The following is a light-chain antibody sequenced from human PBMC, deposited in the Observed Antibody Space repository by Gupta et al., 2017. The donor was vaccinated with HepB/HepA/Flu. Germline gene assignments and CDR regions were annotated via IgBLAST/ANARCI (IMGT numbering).Light chain of an antibody. CDR2: GAS. J-gene: IGKJ1*01. CDR3: QQYGISPQT. CDR1: QRVTSNF. V-gene: IGKV3-20*01. Sequence: EIVLSQSPGTLSFSLGERATLPCRSSQRVTSNFLAWYQQKPGQAPRLLISGASSRATGLPDRFSGSGSGTDFTLTISRLEPEDFAVYYCQQYGISPQTFGQGTKVEIK.